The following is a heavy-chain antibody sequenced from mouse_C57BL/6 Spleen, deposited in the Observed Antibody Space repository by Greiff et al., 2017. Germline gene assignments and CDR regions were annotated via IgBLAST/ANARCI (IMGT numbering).Heavy chain of an antibody. CDR1: GYTFTSYW. CDR2: IHPSDSDT. V-gene: IGHV1-74*01. J-gene: IGHJ4*01. D-gene: IGHD1-1*01. CDR3: AIAYYYGSSYNAMDY. Sequence: QVQLQQPGAELVKPGASVKVSCKASGYTFTSYWMHWVKQRPGQGLEWIGRIHPSDSDTNYNQKFKGKATLTVDKSSSTAYMLLSSLTSEDSAVYYCAIAYYYGSSYNAMDYWGQGTSVTVSS.